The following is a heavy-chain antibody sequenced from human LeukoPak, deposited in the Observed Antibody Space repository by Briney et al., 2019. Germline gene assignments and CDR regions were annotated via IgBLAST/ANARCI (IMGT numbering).Heavy chain of an antibody. CDR3: ARDWAHYYYYDSSGYYLPRVSIDY. Sequence: AASVKVSCKASGYTFTSYGISWVRQAPGQRLEWMGWISAYNGNTNYAQKLQGRVTMTTDTSTSTAYMELRSLRSDDTAVYYCARDWAHYYYYDSSGYYLPRVSIDYWGQGTLVTVSS. D-gene: IGHD3-22*01. CDR2: ISAYNGNT. CDR1: GYTFTSYG. V-gene: IGHV1-18*01. J-gene: IGHJ4*02.